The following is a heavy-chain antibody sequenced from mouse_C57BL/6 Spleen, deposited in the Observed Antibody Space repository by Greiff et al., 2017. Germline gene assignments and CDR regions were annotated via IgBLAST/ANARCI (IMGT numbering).Heavy chain of an antibody. CDR3: ARITTVAYFDY. CDR2: ISNGGGST. Sequence: EVQLVESGGGLVQPGGSLKLSCAASGFTFSDYYMYWVRQTPEKRLEWVAYISNGGGSTYYPDTVKGRFTISRDNAKNTLYLQMSRLKSEDTAMYYCARITTVAYFDYWGQGTTLTVSS. V-gene: IGHV5-12*01. J-gene: IGHJ2*01. D-gene: IGHD1-1*01. CDR1: GFTFSDYY.